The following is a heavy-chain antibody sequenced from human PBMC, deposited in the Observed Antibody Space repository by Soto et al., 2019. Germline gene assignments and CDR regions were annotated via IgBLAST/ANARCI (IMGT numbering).Heavy chain of an antibody. J-gene: IGHJ4*02. CDR1: GGSVSSGSYY. CDR3: ARHIAARGTYFDD. Sequence: NPSETLSLTCTVSGGSVSSGSYYWSWIRQPPGKGLEWIGYIYYSGSTNYNPSLKSRVTISVDTSKNQFSLKLSSVTAADTAVYYCARHIAARGTYFDDWGQGTLVTVSS. D-gene: IGHD6-6*01. V-gene: IGHV4-61*01. CDR2: IYYSGST.